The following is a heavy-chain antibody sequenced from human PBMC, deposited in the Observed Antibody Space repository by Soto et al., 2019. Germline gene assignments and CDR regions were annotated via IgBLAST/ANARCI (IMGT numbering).Heavy chain of an antibody. CDR1: GDAFTNYI. Sequence: QVQLVQSGAEVKKPGSSVKVSCKASGDAFTNYIFDWVRQAPGQGLEWMGGIIPMFGTPKYAQTFQDRVTISAAVATGTAYVELTSLRFDDTAVYYCARGRDQPRVGLYFDSWGEGTRVTVSS. J-gene: IGHJ4*02. D-gene: IGHD1-26*01. CDR2: IIPMFGTP. CDR3: ARGRDQPRVGLYFDS. V-gene: IGHV1-69*01.